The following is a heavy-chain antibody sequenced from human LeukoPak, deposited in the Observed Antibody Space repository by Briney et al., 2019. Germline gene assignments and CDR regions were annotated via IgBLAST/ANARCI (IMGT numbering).Heavy chain of an antibody. CDR1: GGSISSYY. J-gene: IGHJ4*02. CDR2: IYTSGST. V-gene: IGHV4-4*07. CDR3: AGELDYGSGSYQLDY. Sequence: SETLSLTCTVSGGSISSYYWSWIRQPAGKGLEWIGRIYTSGSTNYNPSLKSRVTMSVDTSKNQFSLKLSSVTAADTAVYYCAGELDYGSGSYQLDYWGQGTLVTVSS. D-gene: IGHD3-10*01.